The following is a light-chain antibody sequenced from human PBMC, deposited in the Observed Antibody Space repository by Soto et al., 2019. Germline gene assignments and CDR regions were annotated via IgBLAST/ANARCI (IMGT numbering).Light chain of an antibody. Sequence: QSALTQPASVSGSPGQSITISCTGTSSDVGGYNYVSWYQQHPGKAPKVMIYEVSDRPSGVSNRFSGSKSGNTASLPISGLQADDEADYYCSSYTSSSTLVFGAGTKLTVL. V-gene: IGLV2-14*01. CDR2: EVS. CDR1: SSDVGGYNY. CDR3: SSYTSSSTLV. J-gene: IGLJ1*01.